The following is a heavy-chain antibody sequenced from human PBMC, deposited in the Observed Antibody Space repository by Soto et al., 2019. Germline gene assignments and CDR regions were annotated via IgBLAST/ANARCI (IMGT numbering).Heavy chain of an antibody. Sequence: GGSLRLSCAASGFTFSSYSMNWVHQAPGKGLEWVSSISSSSSYIYYADSVKGRFTISRDNAKNSLYLQMNSLRAEDTAVYYCARVKVVVAALIFDYWGQGTLVTVSS. CDR2: ISSSSSYI. CDR1: GFTFSSYS. D-gene: IGHD2-15*01. V-gene: IGHV3-21*01. CDR3: ARVKVVVAALIFDY. J-gene: IGHJ4*02.